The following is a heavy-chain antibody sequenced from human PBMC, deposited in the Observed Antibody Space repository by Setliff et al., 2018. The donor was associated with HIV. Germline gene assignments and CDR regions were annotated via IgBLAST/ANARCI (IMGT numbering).Heavy chain of an antibody. D-gene: IGHD5-18*01. J-gene: IGHJ4*02. CDR3: ARGPRQLLKGAAAYFDY. CDR2: IYYSGST. CDR1: GGSISSHY. Sequence: PSETLSLTCTVSGGSISSHYWSWIRQHPGKGLEWIGYIYYSGSTNYNPSLKSRVTISVDTSKNQVSLRLSSVTAADTAVYYCARGPRQLLKGAAAYFDYWGQGILVTVSS. V-gene: IGHV4-59*11.